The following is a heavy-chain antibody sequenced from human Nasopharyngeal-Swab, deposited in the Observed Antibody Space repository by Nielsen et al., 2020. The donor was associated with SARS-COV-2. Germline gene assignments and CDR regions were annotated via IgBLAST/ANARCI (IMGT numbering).Heavy chain of an antibody. CDR3: ARDRGELLGEYYFDY. D-gene: IGHD1-26*01. V-gene: IGHV3-74*03. J-gene: IGHJ4*02. CDR2: INYDGTDT. Sequence: GESLKISCTASGFTFSSYWMHWVRQVPGKGLLWVSHINYDGTDTTYADSVKGRFTISRDNSKNTLYLQMNSLRAEDTAVYYCARDRGELLGEYYFDYWGQGTLVTVSS. CDR1: GFTFSSYW.